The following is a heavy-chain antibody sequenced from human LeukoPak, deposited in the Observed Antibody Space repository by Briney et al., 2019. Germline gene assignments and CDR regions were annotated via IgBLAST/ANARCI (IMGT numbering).Heavy chain of an antibody. Sequence: PGGSLRLSCAASGFTFSSYGMHWVRQAPGKGLEGVAVIWYDGSNKYYADSVKGRFTISRDNSKNTLYLQMNSLRAEDTAVYYCAKQISSGYYYDLDYWGQGTLVTVSS. CDR1: GFTFSSYG. D-gene: IGHD3-22*01. V-gene: IGHV3-33*06. CDR3: AKQISSGYYYDLDY. J-gene: IGHJ4*02. CDR2: IWYDGSNK.